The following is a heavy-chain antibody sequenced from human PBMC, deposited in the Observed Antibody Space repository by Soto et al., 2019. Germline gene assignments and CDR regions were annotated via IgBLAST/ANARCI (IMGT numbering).Heavy chain of an antibody. CDR3: ASSRIAVAFGY. J-gene: IGHJ4*02. CDR1: GGSISSGGYS. CDR2: IYHRST. Sequence: SETLSLTCAVSGGSISSGGYSWSWIRHPPGKGLEWIGYIYHRSTYYNPSLKSRVTISVDRSKNQFSLKLSSVTAADTAVYYCASSRIAVAFGYWGQGTLVTVSS. V-gene: IGHV4-30-2*01. D-gene: IGHD6-19*01.